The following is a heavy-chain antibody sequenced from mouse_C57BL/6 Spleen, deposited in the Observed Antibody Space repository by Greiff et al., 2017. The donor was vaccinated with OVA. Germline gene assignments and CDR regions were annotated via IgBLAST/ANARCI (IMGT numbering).Heavy chain of an antibody. J-gene: IGHJ3*01. Sequence: QVQLQQSGAELARPGASVKLSCKASGYTFTSYGISWVKQRPGQGLEWIGEIYPRSGNTYYNEKFKGKATLTADKSSSTAYMELRSLTSEDSAVYFCARGGIYYDYDGAWFAYWGQGTLVTVAA. V-gene: IGHV1-81*01. CDR3: ARGGIYYDYDGAWFAY. CDR2: IYPRSGNT. CDR1: GYTFTSYG. D-gene: IGHD2-4*01.